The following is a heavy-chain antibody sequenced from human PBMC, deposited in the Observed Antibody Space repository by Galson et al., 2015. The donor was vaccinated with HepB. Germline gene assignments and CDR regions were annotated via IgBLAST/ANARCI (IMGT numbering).Heavy chain of an antibody. CDR3: ARGEGTYGRSEHY. CDR2: MNTNNGNT. V-gene: IGHV1-8*01. J-gene: IGHJ4*02. CDR1: GYTFTNYD. D-gene: IGHD3-10*01. Sequence: SVKESCKAYGYTFTNYDITWARQATGQGLEGMGWMNTNNGNTGYAPKFQGRVTRTRNTAMRIAYMELSRLTSEDPAVYYCARGEGTYGRSEHYWLQGTLVTVSS.